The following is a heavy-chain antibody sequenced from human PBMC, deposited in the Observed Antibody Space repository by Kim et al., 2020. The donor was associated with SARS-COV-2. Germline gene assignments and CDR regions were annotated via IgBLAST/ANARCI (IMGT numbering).Heavy chain of an antibody. CDR3: ARPKKPESYYYYMDV. Sequence: GGSLRLSCAASGFTFSDYYMSWIRQAPGKGLEWVSYISSSGSTIYYADSVKGRFTISRDNAKNSLYLQMNSLRAEDTAVYYCARPKKPESYYYYMDVWGKGTTVTVSS. V-gene: IGHV3-11*01. J-gene: IGHJ6*03. CDR2: ISSSGSTI. CDR1: GFTFSDYY.